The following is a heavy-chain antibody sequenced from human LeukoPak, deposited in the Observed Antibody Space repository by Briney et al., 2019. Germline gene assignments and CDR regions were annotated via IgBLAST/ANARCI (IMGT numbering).Heavy chain of an antibody. CDR1: GFTFSSYA. CDR2: ISYDGRNK. Sequence: PGGSLRLSCAASGFTFSSYAMHWVRQAPGKGLEWVAVISYDGRNKYYADSVKGRFTISRDNSKNTLYLQMDSLRAEDTAVYYCARDRRDIVVVPLRGLDYWGQGTLVTVSS. CDR3: ARDRRDIVVVPLRGLDY. D-gene: IGHD2-2*01. J-gene: IGHJ4*02. V-gene: IGHV3-30*04.